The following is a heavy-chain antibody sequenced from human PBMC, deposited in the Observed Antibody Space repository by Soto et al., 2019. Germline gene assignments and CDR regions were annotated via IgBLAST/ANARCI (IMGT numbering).Heavy chain of an antibody. J-gene: IGHJ4*02. CDR1: GASFYNFA. V-gene: IGHV1-69*01. CDR2: LTPVFRTA. CDR3: AGVDCGGGTCYSGGVDY. D-gene: IGHD2-15*01. Sequence: QVDLVQSGAEVKKPGSSVTVSCKASGASFYNFALYWVRQAPGQGLEWVGGLTPVFRTANYSQKFQGRVTITADESTTTAYMELSNLRSDDTAGFSCAGVDCGGGTCYSGGVDYWGQGTLVTVSS.